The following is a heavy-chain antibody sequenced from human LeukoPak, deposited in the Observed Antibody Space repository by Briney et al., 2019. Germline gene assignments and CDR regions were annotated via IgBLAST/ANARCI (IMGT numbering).Heavy chain of an antibody. CDR3: AREGALMVREVMVY. CDR2: ISSSSSYI. V-gene: IGHV3-21*01. D-gene: IGHD3-10*01. J-gene: IGHJ4*02. Sequence: GGSLRLSCAASGFTFSSYSMNWVRQAPGKGLEWVSSISSSSSYIYYADSVKGRFTISRDNAKNSLYLQMNSLRAEDTAVYYCAREGALMVREVMVYWGQGTLLTVSS. CDR1: GFTFSSYS.